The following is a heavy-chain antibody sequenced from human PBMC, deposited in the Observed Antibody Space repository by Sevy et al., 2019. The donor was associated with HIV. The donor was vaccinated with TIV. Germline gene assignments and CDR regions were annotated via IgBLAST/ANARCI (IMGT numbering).Heavy chain of an antibody. CDR1: GGSFSGYY. CDR3: ARVVGRRVYSYYYGMDV. CDR2: INHSGST. J-gene: IGHJ6*02. D-gene: IGHD2-15*01. Sequence: ETLSLTCAVYGGSFSGYYWSWIRQPPGKGLEWIAEINHSGSTNYNPSLKSRVTISLDTSMNQCFLNLSSVTAADTAVYYCARVVGRRVYSYYYGMDVWGQGTTVTVSS. V-gene: IGHV4-34*01.